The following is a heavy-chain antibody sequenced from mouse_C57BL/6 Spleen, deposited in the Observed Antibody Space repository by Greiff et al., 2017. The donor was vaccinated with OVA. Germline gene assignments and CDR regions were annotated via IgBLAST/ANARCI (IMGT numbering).Heavy chain of an antibody. J-gene: IGHJ4*01. V-gene: IGHV2-2*01. CDR1: GFSLTSYG. CDR3: ARRDYDGVYYAMDY. D-gene: IGHD2-3*01. Sequence: VQLQESGPGLVQPSQSLSITCTVSGFSLTSYGVHWVRQSPGKGLEWLGVIWSGGSTDYNAAFISRLSISKDNSKSQVFFKMNSLQADDTAIYYCARRDYDGVYYAMDYWGQGTSVTVSS. CDR2: IWSGGST.